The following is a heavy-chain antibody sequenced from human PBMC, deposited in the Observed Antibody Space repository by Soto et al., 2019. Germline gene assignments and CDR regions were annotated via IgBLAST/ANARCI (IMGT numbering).Heavy chain of an antibody. CDR1: GYSFTSFG. J-gene: IGHJ4*02. D-gene: IGHD6-19*01. Sequence: QVQLVQSGGEVKKPGASVKVSCKASGYSFTSFGVNWVRQAPGQGLEWMGWVNAYNGNTNYAQKFQGRVTLTADTCTSTAYMEVVSLRSEVTAVYYCATGVAGVAAHVIWGQGTLVTVSS. CDR3: ATGVAGVAAHVI. V-gene: IGHV1-18*01. CDR2: VNAYNGNT.